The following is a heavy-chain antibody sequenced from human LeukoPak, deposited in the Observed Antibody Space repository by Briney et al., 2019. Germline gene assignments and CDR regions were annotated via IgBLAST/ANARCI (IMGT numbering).Heavy chain of an antibody. D-gene: IGHD5-12*01. Sequence: RPSQTPSLTCTVSGVSISSGGYYWSWIRQHPGKGLEWIGYIYYTGSTYYNPSLKSRVSISVDTSKNQFSLKLSSVTAADTAVYYCARYHSGYDDYWGQGTLVTVSS. V-gene: IGHV4-31*03. CDR1: GVSISSGGYY. CDR3: ARYHSGYDDY. J-gene: IGHJ4*02. CDR2: IYYTGST.